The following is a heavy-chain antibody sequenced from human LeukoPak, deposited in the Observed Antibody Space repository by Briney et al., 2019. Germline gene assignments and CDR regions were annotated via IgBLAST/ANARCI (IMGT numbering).Heavy chain of an antibody. CDR1: GGSISSYY. J-gene: IGHJ4*02. CDR2: IYYSGST. D-gene: IGHD3-22*01. V-gene: IGHV4-59*08. Sequence: SETLSLTCTVSGGSISSYYWSWIRQPPGKGLEWIGYIYYSGSTNYNPSLKSRVTISVDTSKNQFSLKLSSVTAADTAVYYCARHLPRYYYDSSGYYYDYWGQGTLVTVSS. CDR3: ARHLPRYYYDSSGYYYDY.